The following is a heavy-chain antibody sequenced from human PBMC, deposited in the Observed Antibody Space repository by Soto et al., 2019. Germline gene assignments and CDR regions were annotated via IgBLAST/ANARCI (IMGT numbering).Heavy chain of an antibody. CDR1: GYTFTGYY. CDR3: AREVKMDIVATRDAFDI. D-gene: IGHD5-12*01. Sequence: ASVKVYCKASGYTFTGYYMHWVRQAPGQGLEWMGWINPNSGGTNYAQKFQGWVTMTRDTSISTAYMELSRLRSDDTAVYYCAREVKMDIVATRDAFDIWGQGTMVTVSS. V-gene: IGHV1-2*04. CDR2: INPNSGGT. J-gene: IGHJ3*02.